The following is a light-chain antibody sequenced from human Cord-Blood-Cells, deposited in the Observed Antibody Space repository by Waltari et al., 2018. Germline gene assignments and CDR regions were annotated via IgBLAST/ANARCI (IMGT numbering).Light chain of an antibody. V-gene: IGKV1-8*01. CDR2: AAS. CDR3: QQYYSYPWT. CDR1: QGISSD. Sequence: AIRMTQSPSSFSASTGDRVTITCRASQGISSDLALYQKKPRKAPKLLFYAASTLQSEVPSMFSGSGSGTDFTLTLSCLQSEDCATYYCQQYYSYPWTFGQGTKVEIK. J-gene: IGKJ1*01.